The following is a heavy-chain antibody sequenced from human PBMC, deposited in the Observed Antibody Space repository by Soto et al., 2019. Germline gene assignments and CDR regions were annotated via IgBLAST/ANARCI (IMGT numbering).Heavy chain of an antibody. Sequence: SETLSLTCAVSGDSIIGIYHWAWIRQSPGRGLEWIASIYHTGTTYYTPSLESRVTISVDTSKNQFSLKLSSVTAADTAVYYCARDRRFISPPGVYYYYYGMDVWGQGTTVTVSS. J-gene: IGHJ6*02. CDR3: ARDRRFISPPGVYYYYYGMDV. D-gene: IGHD3-10*01. CDR1: GDSIIGIYH. V-gene: IGHV4-38-2*02. CDR2: IYHTGTT.